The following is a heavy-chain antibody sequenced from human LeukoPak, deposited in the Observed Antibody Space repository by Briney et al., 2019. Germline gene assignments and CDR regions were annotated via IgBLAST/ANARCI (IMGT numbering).Heavy chain of an antibody. CDR2: IKQDGSDK. CDR3: ARDAGNSGYGCDL. J-gene: IGHJ5*02. CDR1: GFTFSSYW. V-gene: IGHV3-7*01. D-gene: IGHD5-12*01. Sequence: GGSLRLSCAASGFTFSSYWMSWVRQAPGKGLEWVANIKQDGSDKYYVDSVKGRFTISRDNARNSLYLQMNNLRGEDTAIYYCARDAGNSGYGCDLWGQGTLVTVSS.